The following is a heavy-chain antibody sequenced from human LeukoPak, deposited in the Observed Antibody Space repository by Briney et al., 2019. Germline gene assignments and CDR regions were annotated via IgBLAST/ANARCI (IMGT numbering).Heavy chain of an antibody. CDR3: ARGGDSSGYYYYNWFDP. CDR2: INHSGST. CDR1: GGSFSGYY. J-gene: IGHJ5*02. V-gene: IGHV4-34*01. Sequence: SETLSLTCAVYGGSFSGYYWSWIRQPPGKGLEWIGEINHSGSTNYNPSLKSRVTISVDTSKNQFSLKLSSVTAADTAVYYCARGGDSSGYYYYNWFDPWGQGTLVTVSS. D-gene: IGHD3-22*01.